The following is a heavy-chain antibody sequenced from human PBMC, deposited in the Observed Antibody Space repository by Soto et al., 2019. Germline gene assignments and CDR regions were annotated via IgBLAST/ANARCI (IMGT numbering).Heavy chain of an antibody. J-gene: IGHJ4*02. CDR3: PLYYYDSSGYYSIDY. Sequence: SETLSLTCTVSGGSLSSSSYYWGWIRQPPGKGLEWIGGIYYSGSTYYNPSLKSRVTISVDTSKNQFSLKLSSVTAADTAVYYCPLYYYDSSGYYSIDYWGQGTLVTVSS. V-gene: IGHV4-39*01. CDR2: IYYSGST. CDR1: GGSLSSSSYY. D-gene: IGHD3-22*01.